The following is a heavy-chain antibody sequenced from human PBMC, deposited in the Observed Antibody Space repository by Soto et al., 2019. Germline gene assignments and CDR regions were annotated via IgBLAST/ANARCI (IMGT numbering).Heavy chain of an antibody. J-gene: IGHJ4*02. D-gene: IGHD6-19*01. Sequence: GGSLRLSCAASGFTFSSYAMSWVRQAPGKGLEWVSAISGSGGSTYHADSVKGRFTISRDNSKNTLYLQMNSLRAEDTAVYYCAKYAGYRSGWFIDYWGQGTLVTVSS. CDR2: ISGSGGST. CDR3: AKYAGYRSGWFIDY. V-gene: IGHV3-23*01. CDR1: GFTFSSYA.